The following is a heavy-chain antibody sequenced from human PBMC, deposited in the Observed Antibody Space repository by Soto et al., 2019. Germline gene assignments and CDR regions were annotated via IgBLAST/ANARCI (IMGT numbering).Heavy chain of an antibody. D-gene: IGHD3-3*01. Sequence: PGGSLRLSCAASGFTFSSYGMHWVRQAPGKGLEWVAVISYDGSNKYYADSVKGRFTISRDNSKNTLYLQMNSLRAEDTAVYYCAKGKRLRFSSAAFDIWGQGTMVTVS. CDR3: AKGKRLRFSSAAFDI. J-gene: IGHJ3*02. CDR2: ISYDGSNK. V-gene: IGHV3-30*18. CDR1: GFTFSSYG.